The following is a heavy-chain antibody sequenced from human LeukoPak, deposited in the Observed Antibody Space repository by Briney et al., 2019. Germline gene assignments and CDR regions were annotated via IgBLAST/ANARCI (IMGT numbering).Heavy chain of an antibody. CDR2: IYHSGST. Sequence: PSETLSLTCTASGYSISSGYYWGWIRQPPGKGLEWIGSIYHSGSTYYNPSLKSRVTMSVDTSKNLFSLKLSSVTAADTAVYYCAKMALGWESPPNSWFDPWGQGTLVTVSS. D-gene: IGHD1-26*01. CDR3: AKMALGWESPPNSWFDP. CDR1: GYSISSGYY. V-gene: IGHV4-38-2*02. J-gene: IGHJ5*02.